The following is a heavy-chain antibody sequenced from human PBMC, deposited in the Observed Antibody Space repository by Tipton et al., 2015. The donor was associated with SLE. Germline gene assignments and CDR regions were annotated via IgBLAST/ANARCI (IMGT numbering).Heavy chain of an antibody. V-gene: IGHV1-69*01. J-gene: IGHJ5*02. D-gene: IGHD4-17*01. CDR2: ITPILGTT. CDR3: ARDNGGTAVTTDWFDP. Sequence: QSGAEVKKPGSSVKVSCKASGGTFSSYGFSWVRQAPGQGLEWMGGITPILGTTTYAQKFQGRVTITADESTFTAYMEMRSLRSEDTAMYYCARDNGGTAVTTDWFDPWGQGTLVTVSS. CDR1: GGTFSSYG.